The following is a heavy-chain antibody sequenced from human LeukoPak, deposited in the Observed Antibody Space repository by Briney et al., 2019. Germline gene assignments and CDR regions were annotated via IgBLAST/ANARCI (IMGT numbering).Heavy chain of an antibody. CDR2: ISGSGGST. D-gene: IGHD2-2*01. CDR1: GFTFSSYA. Sequence: PGGSLRLSCAASGFTFSSYAMSWVRQAPGKGLEWVSAISGSGGSTYYADSVKGRFTISRDNSKNTLYLQMNSLRAEDTAVYYCAKESSRRGYCSSTSCYDGAVDYWGQGTLVTVSS. CDR3: AKESSRRGYCSSTSCYDGAVDY. V-gene: IGHV3-23*01. J-gene: IGHJ4*02.